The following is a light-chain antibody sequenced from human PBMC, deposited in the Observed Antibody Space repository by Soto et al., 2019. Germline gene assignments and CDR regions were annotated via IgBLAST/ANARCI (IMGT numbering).Light chain of an antibody. V-gene: IGKV3-20*01. J-gene: IGKJ5*01. CDR1: QSVSSSY. Sequence: EIVLTQSPGTLSLSPGERATLSCRASQSVSSSYLAWYQQKPGQAPSLLIYGASTRATGTPARFSGSGSGTEFTLTISSLQSEDFAVYYCQQFGTSPPITFGQGTRLEIK. CDR2: GAS. CDR3: QQFGTSPPIT.